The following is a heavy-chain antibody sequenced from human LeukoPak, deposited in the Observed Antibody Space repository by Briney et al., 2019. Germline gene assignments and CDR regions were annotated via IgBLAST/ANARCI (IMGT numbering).Heavy chain of an antibody. Sequence: PSETLSRTCTVSAGSVSSGSYDWRWIRQPPGKVLEWIGYIYYSGSTNYNPSLKSRVTISVETSKNQFSLKLSSVTAADTAVYYCARVDTAMPRVDYWGQGTLVTVSS. D-gene: IGHD5-18*01. J-gene: IGHJ4*02. CDR1: AGSVSSGSYD. CDR2: IYYSGST. CDR3: ARVDTAMPRVDY. V-gene: IGHV4-61*01.